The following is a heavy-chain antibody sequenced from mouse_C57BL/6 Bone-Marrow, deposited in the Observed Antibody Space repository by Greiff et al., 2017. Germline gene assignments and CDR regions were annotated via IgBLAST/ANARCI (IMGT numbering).Heavy chain of an antibody. Sequence: EVKLVESGGGLVKPGGSLKLSCAASGFTFSSYAMSWVRQTPEKRLEWVATISDGGGYTYYPDNVKGRFTISRDNAKNNLYLQMSHLKSEDTAMYYCARWRDYDGRFAYWGQGTLVTVSA. J-gene: IGHJ3*01. D-gene: IGHD2-4*01. CDR2: ISDGGGYT. CDR3: ARWRDYDGRFAY. V-gene: IGHV5-4*03. CDR1: GFTFSSYA.